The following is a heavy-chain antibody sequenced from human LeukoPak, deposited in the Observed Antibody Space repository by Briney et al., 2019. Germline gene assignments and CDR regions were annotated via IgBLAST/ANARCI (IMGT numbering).Heavy chain of an antibody. D-gene: IGHD2/OR15-2a*01. CDR1: GASISSYY. CDR3: ARNVVLYPDAFDI. V-gene: IGHV4-59*01. CDR2: IYYSGST. Sequence: SETLSLTCTLSGASISSYYWSWIRQPPGKGLEWNGYIYYSGSTNYNPSLKSRVTISVDTSKNQFSLKLSSVTAADTAVYYCARNVVLYPDAFDIWGQGTMVTVSS. J-gene: IGHJ3*02.